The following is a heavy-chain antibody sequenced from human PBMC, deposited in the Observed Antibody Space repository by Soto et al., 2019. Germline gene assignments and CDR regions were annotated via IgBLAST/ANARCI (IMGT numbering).Heavy chain of an antibody. CDR3: ARGAATVTPGWFDP. V-gene: IGHV4-38-2*01. CDR2: IYHSGST. J-gene: IGHJ5*02. D-gene: IGHD4-17*01. CDR1: GYSISSGYY. Sequence: ETLSLTCGVSGYSISSGYYWGWIRQPPGKGLEWIASIYHSGSTYYNPSLKSRVTISVDTSKNQFSLKLSSVTAADTAVYYCARGAATVTPGWFDPWGQGTLVTVSS.